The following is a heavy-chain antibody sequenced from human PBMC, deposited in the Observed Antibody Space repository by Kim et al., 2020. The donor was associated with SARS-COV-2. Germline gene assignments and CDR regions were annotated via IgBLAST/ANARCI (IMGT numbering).Heavy chain of an antibody. CDR3: ASTSGYYDSSGYLNRFDP. CDR1: GGTFSSYA. V-gene: IGHV1-69*13. J-gene: IGHJ5*02. D-gene: IGHD3-22*01. Sequence: SVKVSCKASGGTFSSYAISWVRQAPGQGLEWMGGIIPIFGTANYAQKFQGRVTITADESTSTAYMELSSLRSEDTAVYYCASTSGYYDSSGYLNRFDPWGQGTLVTVSS. CDR2: IIPIFGTA.